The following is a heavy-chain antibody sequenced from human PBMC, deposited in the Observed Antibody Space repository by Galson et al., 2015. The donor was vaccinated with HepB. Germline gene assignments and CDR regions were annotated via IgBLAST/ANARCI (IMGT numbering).Heavy chain of an antibody. V-gene: IGHV1-46*01. CDR2: INPSGGST. CDR3: AREGYSSGYMGWFDP. Sequence: SVKVSCKASGYTFTSYYMHWVRQAPGQGLEWMGIINPSGGSTSYAQKFQGRVTMTRDTSTSTVYMELSSLRSEDTAVYYCAREGYSSGYMGWFDPWGQGTLVTVSS. J-gene: IGHJ5*02. CDR1: GYTFTSYY. D-gene: IGHD6-19*01.